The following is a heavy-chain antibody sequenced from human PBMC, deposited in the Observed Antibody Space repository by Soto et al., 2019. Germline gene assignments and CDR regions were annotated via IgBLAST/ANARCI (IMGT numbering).Heavy chain of an antibody. CDR3: ARVAASGSYSDNWFDP. Sequence: QVQLVQSGAEVKKPGASVKVSCKASGYTFTSYGISWVRQAPGQGLQWMGWINTYNGNTDYEQRLQGRVTLTTDTSTSTADMDLRSLRSDDSAVYYCARVAASGSYSDNWFDPWGQGTLVTVSS. CDR2: INTYNGNT. V-gene: IGHV1-18*01. J-gene: IGHJ5*02. CDR1: GYTFTSYG. D-gene: IGHD3-10*01.